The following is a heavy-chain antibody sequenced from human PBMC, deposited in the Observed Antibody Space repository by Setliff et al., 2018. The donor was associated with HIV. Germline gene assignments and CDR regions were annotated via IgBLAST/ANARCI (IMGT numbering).Heavy chain of an antibody. CDR2: TRNKVNSYTT. V-gene: IGHV3-72*01. D-gene: IGHD3-10*01. Sequence: LRLSCAASGFTFSVYNMNWVRQAPGKGLEWVGRTRNKVNSYTTEYAASVKGRFTISRDDSKNSLYLQMNSLKTEDTAVYYCARGRLLWSGSYYYYYMDVWGKGTTVTVSS. J-gene: IGHJ6*03. CDR1: GFTFSVYN. CDR3: ARGRLLWSGSYYYYYMDV.